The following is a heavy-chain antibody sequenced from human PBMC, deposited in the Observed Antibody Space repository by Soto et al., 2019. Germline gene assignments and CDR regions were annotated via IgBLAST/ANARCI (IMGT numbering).Heavy chain of an antibody. CDR1: GYTFTSYG. CDR3: ARESSRGAKYYYYYGMDV. J-gene: IGHJ6*02. V-gene: IGHV1-18*01. Sequence: ASVKVSCKASGYTFTSYGISWVRQAPGQGLEWMGWISAYNGNTNYAQKLQGRVTMTTDTSTSTAYMELRSLRSDDTAVYYCARESSRGAKYYYYYGMDVWGQGTTVTVSS. D-gene: IGHD6-13*01. CDR2: ISAYNGNT.